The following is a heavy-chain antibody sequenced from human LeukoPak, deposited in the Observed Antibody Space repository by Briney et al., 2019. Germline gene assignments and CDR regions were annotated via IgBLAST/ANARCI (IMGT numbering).Heavy chain of an antibody. V-gene: IGHV4-31*02. D-gene: IGHD3-22*01. CDR2: IYYSGST. Sequence: LRLSCAASGFTFSDYYMSWIRQHPGKGLEWIGYIYYSGSTYYNPSLKSRVTISVDTSKNQFSLKLSSVTAADTAVYYCARYYYDSSGYYLGHDYWGQGTLVTVSS. J-gene: IGHJ4*02. CDR3: ARYYYDSSGYYLGHDY. CDR1: GFTFSDYY.